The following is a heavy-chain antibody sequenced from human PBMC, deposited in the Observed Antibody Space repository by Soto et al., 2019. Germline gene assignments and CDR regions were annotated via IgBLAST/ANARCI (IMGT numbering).Heavy chain of an antibody. CDR1: PFTFKTNA. V-gene: IGHV3-23*01. J-gene: IGHJ3*02. CDR2: ITARADTT. D-gene: IGHD2-2*01. Sequence: EEQLLESGGGLVRPGGPLRSPCAPLPFTFKTNAMAGSPQAQGKGRGGVSAITARADTTYYADSVKGRFTISRDNSKNTLYLRMNSLRAEDTAVYYCAKVRPLRDCTSTSCLGAFDIWGQGTMVTVS. CDR3: AKVRPLRDCTSTSCLGAFDI.